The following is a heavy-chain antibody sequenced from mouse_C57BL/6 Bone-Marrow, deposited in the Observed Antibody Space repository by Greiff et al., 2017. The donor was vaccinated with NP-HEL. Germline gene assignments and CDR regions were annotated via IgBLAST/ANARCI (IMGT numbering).Heavy chain of an antibody. D-gene: IGHD2-4*01. V-gene: IGHV1-74*01. CDR1: GYTFTSYW. J-gene: IGHJ3*01. Sequence: QVQLQQPGAELVKPGASVKVSCKASGYTFTSYWMHWVKQRPGQGLEWIGRIHPSDSDTNYNQKFKGKATLTVDKSSSTAYTQLSSLTSEDSAVYYCAIDYDYDSWFAYWGQGTLVTVSA. CDR2: IHPSDSDT. CDR3: AIDYDYDSWFAY.